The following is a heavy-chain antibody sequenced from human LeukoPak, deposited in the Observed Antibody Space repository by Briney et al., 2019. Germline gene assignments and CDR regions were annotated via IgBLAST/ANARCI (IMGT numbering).Heavy chain of an antibody. Sequence: ASVKVSCKASGYTFTGYYMHWVRQAPGQGLEWMGWINPNSGGTNYAQKFQGRVTMTRDTSISTAYMELSRLRSDDTAVYYCARPIAAAGYYYMDVWGKGTTVTVSS. J-gene: IGHJ6*03. CDR3: ARPIAAAGYYYMDV. CDR2: INPNSGGT. CDR1: GYTFTGYY. D-gene: IGHD6-13*01. V-gene: IGHV1-2*02.